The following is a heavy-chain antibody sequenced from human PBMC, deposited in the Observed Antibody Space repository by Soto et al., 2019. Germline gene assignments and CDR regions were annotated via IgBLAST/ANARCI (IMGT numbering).Heavy chain of an antibody. J-gene: IGHJ6*02. CDR3: AKDRATGTFRSGRDV. CDR2: ISGSGGTT. CDR1: GFTFSSFP. V-gene: IGHV3-23*01. D-gene: IGHD1-1*01. Sequence: EVQLLESGGGVVQPGGSLRLSCAASGFTFSSFPMNWVRQAPGKGLEWVSAISGSGGTTYYADSVKGRFTISRDNSRNTLYLLMNSLRAEDTAVYYCAKDRATGTFRSGRDVWGQGTTVTVSS.